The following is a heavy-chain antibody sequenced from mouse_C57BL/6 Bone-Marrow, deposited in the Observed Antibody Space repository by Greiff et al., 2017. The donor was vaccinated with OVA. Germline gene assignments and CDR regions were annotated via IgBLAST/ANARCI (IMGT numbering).Heavy chain of an antibody. D-gene: IGHD2-5*01. V-gene: IGHV1-4*01. J-gene: IGHJ3*01. Sequence: VQLQQSGAELARPGASVKMSCKASGYTFTSYTMHWVKQRPGQGLEWIGYVNPSSGYTKYNQKFKDKATLSADKSSSTAYMQLSTLTSEDSAVYYCARHYSIYWFAYWGQGTLVTVSA. CDR2: VNPSSGYT. CDR1: GYTFTSYT. CDR3: ARHYSIYWFAY.